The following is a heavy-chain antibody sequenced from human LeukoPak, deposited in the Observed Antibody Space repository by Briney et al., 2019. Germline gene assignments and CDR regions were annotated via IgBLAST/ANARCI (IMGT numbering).Heavy chain of an antibody. J-gene: IGHJ4*01. Sequence: GGSLRLSCGVSGFTFSSYWMTWARQAPGRGLEWVATVKPDGNEKFYVDSVKGRFAISRDNARNSVYLEMNSLRVEDTAVYLCARGELDYWGQGTLVTVSS. CDR2: VKPDGNEK. CDR3: ARGELDY. CDR1: GFTFSSYW. D-gene: IGHD1-7*01. V-gene: IGHV3-7*01.